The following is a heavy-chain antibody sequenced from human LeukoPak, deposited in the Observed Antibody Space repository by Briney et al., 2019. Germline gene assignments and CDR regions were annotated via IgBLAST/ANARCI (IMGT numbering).Heavy chain of an antibody. CDR3: ARDGQDTGWFDP. Sequence: SETLSLTCTVSGGSISSSSYYWGWIRQPPGKGLEWIGSIYYSGSTYYNPSLKSRVTISVDTSKNQFSLKLNSVTAADTAVYYCARDGQDTGWFDPWGQGTLVTVSS. CDR1: GGSISSSSYY. J-gene: IGHJ5*02. V-gene: IGHV4-39*07. D-gene: IGHD2-15*01. CDR2: IYYSGST.